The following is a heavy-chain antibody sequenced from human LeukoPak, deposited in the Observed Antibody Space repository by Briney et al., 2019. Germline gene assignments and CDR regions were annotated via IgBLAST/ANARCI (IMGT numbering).Heavy chain of an antibody. D-gene: IGHD6-13*01. Sequence: GGSLRLSCAASGFTFSSYAMHWVRQAPGKGLEWVAVISYDGSNKYYADSVKGRFTISRDNSKNTLYLQMNSLRAEDTAVYYCARVRSWSPVDAFDIWGQGTVVTVSS. V-gene: IGHV3-30*04. CDR1: GFTFSSYA. J-gene: IGHJ3*02. CDR2: ISYDGSNK. CDR3: ARVRSWSPVDAFDI.